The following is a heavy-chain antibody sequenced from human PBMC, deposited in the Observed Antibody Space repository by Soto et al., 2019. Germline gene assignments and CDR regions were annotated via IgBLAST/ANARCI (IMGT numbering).Heavy chain of an antibody. CDR1: GYTFSGFY. D-gene: IGHD6-19*01. CDR3: ASAAVTGTAGLDF. Sequence: ASVKVSCKASGYTFSGFYMHWVRQAPGQGLGWMGWINPNSGGTKSAEKFQSRVTMTRDTSRSTVYMELSRLTSDDTAVYYCASAAVTGTAGLDFWGQGTQVTVSS. CDR2: INPNSGGT. V-gene: IGHV1-2*02. J-gene: IGHJ4*02.